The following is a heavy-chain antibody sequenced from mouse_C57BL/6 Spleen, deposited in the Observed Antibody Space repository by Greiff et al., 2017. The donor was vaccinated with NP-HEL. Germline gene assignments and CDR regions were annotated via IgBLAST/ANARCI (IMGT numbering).Heavy chain of an antibody. CDR3: ARSTVVATNAMDY. Sequence: VQLQQSGPELVKPGASVKLSCKASGYTFTSYDINWVKQRPGQGLEWIGWIYPRDGSTKYNEKFKGKATFTVDTSSSTAYMELHSLTSEDSAVYFCARSTVVATNAMDYWGQGTSVTVSS. D-gene: IGHD1-1*01. CDR2: IYPRDGST. CDR1: GYTFTSYD. J-gene: IGHJ4*01. V-gene: IGHV1-85*01.